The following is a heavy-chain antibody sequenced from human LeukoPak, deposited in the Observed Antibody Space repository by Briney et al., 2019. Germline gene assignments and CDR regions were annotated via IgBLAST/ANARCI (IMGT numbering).Heavy chain of an antibody. D-gene: IGHD1-26*01. CDR2: IRYDGSNK. V-gene: IGHV3-30*02. Sequence: GGSLRLSCAASGFTFSSYGMHWVRQAPGKGLEWVAFIRYDGSNKYYADSVKGRFTISRDNSENTLYLQMNSLRAEDTAVYYCAKGGSRDDAFDIWGQGTMVTVSS. CDR1: GFTFSSYG. J-gene: IGHJ3*02. CDR3: AKGGSRDDAFDI.